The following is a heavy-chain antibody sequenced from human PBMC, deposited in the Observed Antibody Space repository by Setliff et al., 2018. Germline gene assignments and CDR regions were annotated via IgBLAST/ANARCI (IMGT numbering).Heavy chain of an antibody. V-gene: IGHV4-34*01. CDR3: ARGRRITMIVVPPGVFDI. CDR2: IDQSEIT. CDR1: GGSFSGYY. J-gene: IGHJ3*02. Sequence: SETLSLTCAVYGGSFSGYYWSWIRQPPGKGPEWIGEIDQSEITNYNPSLKSRVTISIDTSKNQFSLRLSSVTATDTAVYYCARGRRITMIVVPPGVFDIWGQGTMVTV. D-gene: IGHD3-22*01.